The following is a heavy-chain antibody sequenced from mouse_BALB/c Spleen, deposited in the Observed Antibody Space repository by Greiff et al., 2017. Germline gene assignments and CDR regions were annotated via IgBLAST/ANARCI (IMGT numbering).Heavy chain of an antibody. J-gene: IGHJ2*01. V-gene: IGHV1-7*01. CDR3: ARQLGLPYFDY. Sequence: VKLMESGAELAKPGASVKMSCKASGYTFTSYWMHWVKQRPGQGLEWIGYINPSTGYTEYNQKFKDKATLTADKSSSTAYMQLSSLTSEDSAVYYCARQLGLPYFDYWGQGTTLTVSS. D-gene: IGHD3-1*01. CDR2: INPSTGYT. CDR1: GYTFTSYW.